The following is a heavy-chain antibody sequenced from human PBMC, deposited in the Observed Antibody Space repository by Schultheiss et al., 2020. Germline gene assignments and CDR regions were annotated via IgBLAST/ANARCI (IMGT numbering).Heavy chain of an antibody. J-gene: IGHJ4*02. CDR3: ARGGGGSSSFKDY. Sequence: ASVKVSCKASGGTFSSYAISWVRQAPGQGLEWMGWINTNTGNPTYAQGFTGRFVFSLDTSVSTAYLQICSLKAEDTAVYYCARGGGGSSSFKDYWGQGTLVTFSS. CDR2: INTNTGNP. CDR1: GGTFSSYA. V-gene: IGHV7-4-1*01. D-gene: IGHD6-6*01.